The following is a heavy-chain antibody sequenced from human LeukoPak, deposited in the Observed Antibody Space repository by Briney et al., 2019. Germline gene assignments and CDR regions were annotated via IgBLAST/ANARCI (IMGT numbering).Heavy chain of an antibody. Sequence: SETLSLTCAVSGYSISSGYCWGWIRQPPGKRLECRGSIYHGGSTYNNPSLKSRVTISVDTSKDQFSLKLSPVTAADTAVYYCARAGGYYYGSGSYVGPPFDYWGQGTLVTVSS. CDR3: ARAGGYYYGSGSYVGPPFDY. V-gene: IGHV4-38-2*01. J-gene: IGHJ4*02. CDR2: IYHGGST. CDR1: GYSISSGYC. D-gene: IGHD3-10*01.